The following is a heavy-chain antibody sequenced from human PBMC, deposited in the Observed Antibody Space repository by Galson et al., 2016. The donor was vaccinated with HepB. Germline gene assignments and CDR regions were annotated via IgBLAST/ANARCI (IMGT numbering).Heavy chain of an antibody. V-gene: IGHV3-7*03. CDR1: GFGFSAYW. D-gene: IGHD1-14*01. Sequence: SLRLSCAASGFGFSAYWMSWVRQSPGKGLAWVANIKQDGSEKYYVDSAKGRFTISRDNARNSLYLQVNGLRADDTAVYYCARDRLTSVTRHWTGTTYSYYGMDVWGQGTTVTVSS. J-gene: IGHJ6*02. CDR3: ARDRLTSVTRHWTGTTYSYYGMDV. CDR2: IKQDGSEK.